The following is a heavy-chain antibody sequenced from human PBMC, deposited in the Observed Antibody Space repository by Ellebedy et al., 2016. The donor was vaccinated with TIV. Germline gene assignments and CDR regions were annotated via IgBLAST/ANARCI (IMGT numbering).Heavy chain of an antibody. Sequence: ASVKVSCXASGYTFNNYDIAWARQAPGQGLEWMAWINTDNGNTDYSHNVQGRFTVTTETSTNTSYMELSSLISDDTAVYYCARSTQWLPRIEADYWGPGTLVTVSS. CDR2: INTDNGNT. V-gene: IGHV1-18*01. CDR3: ARSTQWLPRIEADY. J-gene: IGHJ4*02. D-gene: IGHD6-19*01. CDR1: GYTFNNYD.